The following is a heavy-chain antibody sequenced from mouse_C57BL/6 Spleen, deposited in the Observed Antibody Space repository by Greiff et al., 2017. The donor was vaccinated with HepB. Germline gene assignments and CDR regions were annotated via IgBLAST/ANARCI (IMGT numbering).Heavy chain of an antibody. D-gene: IGHD1-1*01. CDR3: ARCSSYGYCYFDV. CDR2: IHPNSGST. CDR1: GYTFTSYW. V-gene: IGHV1-64*01. J-gene: IGHJ1*03. Sequence: QVQLQQPGAELVKPGASVKLSCKASGYTFTSYWMHWVKQRPGQGLEWIGMIHPNSGSTNYNEKFKSKATLTVDKSSSTAYMQLSSLTSEDSAVYYCARCSSYGYCYFDVWGTGTTVTVAS.